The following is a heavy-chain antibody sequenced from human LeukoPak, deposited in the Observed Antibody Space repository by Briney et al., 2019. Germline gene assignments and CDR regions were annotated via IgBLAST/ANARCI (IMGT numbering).Heavy chain of an antibody. CDR3: ATFGSGSRRTNSFDY. CDR2: INTGGDGT. J-gene: IGHJ4*02. CDR1: GFTFSGYA. Sequence: GGSLRLSCTASGFTFSGYAMSWVRQPPGKGLEWVSAINTGGDGTFYADSVKGRFTISRDNSMNTQYLQMNSLRAEDTAVFYCATFGSGSRRTNSFDYWGQGTLVIVSS. V-gene: IGHV3-23*01. D-gene: IGHD3-10*01.